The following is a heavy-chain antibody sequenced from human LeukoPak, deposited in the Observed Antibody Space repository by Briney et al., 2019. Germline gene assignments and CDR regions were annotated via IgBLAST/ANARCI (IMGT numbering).Heavy chain of an antibody. J-gene: IGHJ6*03. CDR3: VRAEVGTTLKYYYYYMDV. CDR1: GFTFSSYN. D-gene: IGHD1-26*01. CDR2: ISSSSNYI. Sequence: GGSLRLSCAASGFTFSSYNMNWVRQAPGKGLEWVSSISSSSNYIYYADSVKGRFTISRDNAKNSLYLQMNSLRAEDTAVYYCVRAEVGTTLKYYYYYMDVWGKGTTVTVSS. V-gene: IGHV3-21*01.